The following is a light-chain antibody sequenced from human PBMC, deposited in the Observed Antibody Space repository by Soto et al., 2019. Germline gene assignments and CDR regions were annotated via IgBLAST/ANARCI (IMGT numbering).Light chain of an antibody. V-gene: IGKV2D-29*01. J-gene: IGKJ4*01. CDR3: LQSIQLPIT. CDR1: QSLLYSDGRTY. CDR2: EVS. Sequence: DVVLTQTPRSLSVTPGQPASISCKSSQSLLYSDGRTYVYWYLQKPGQPPQLLIHEVSNRFSGVPDRFSGSGSGTDFTLKISRVEAEDVGVYYYLQSIQLPITFGGGTNVEIK.